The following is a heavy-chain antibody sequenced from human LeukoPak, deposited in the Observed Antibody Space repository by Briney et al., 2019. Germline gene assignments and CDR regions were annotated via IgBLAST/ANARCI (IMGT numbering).Heavy chain of an antibody. CDR3: ASPVLVSGAWFDP. CDR1: GYSFTSYW. Sequence: GESLKISCKGSGYSFTSYWIGWVRPMPGKGLEWMGIIYPGDSDTRYSPSFQGQVTISADKSISTAYLQWSSLKASDTAMYYCASPVLVSGAWFDPWGQGTLVTVSS. CDR2: IYPGDSDT. J-gene: IGHJ5*02. V-gene: IGHV5-51*01. D-gene: IGHD2-8*02.